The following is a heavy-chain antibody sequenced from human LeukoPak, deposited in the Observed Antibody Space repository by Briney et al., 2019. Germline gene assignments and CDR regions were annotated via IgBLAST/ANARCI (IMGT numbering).Heavy chain of an antibody. D-gene: IGHD3-10*01. V-gene: IGHV3-23*01. CDR2: ISGGGGST. Sequence: GGSLRLSCAGSGFTFSSYAMSWVRQAPGKGLEWVSAISGGGGSTYYADSVKGRFTISRDNSKNTLYLQMNSLRAEDTAVYYCAKDRGEGDAFDYWGQGTLVTVSS. J-gene: IGHJ4*02. CDR1: GFTFSSYA. CDR3: AKDRGEGDAFDY.